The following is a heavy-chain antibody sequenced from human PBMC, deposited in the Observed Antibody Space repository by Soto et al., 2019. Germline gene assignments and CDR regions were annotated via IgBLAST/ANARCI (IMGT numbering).Heavy chain of an antibody. V-gene: IGHV1-18*01. CDR3: ARDSGEVVVAATPYYYYGMDV. CDR2: ISAYNGNT. CDR1: GYTFTSYG. D-gene: IGHD2-15*01. J-gene: IGHJ6*02. Sequence: QVQLVQSGAEVKKPGASVKVSCKASGYTFTSYGISWVRQAPGQGLEWMGWISAYNGNTNYAQKLQGRVTMTTDTFTSTAYMELRSLRSDDTAVYYCARDSGEVVVAATPYYYYGMDVWGQGTTVTVSS.